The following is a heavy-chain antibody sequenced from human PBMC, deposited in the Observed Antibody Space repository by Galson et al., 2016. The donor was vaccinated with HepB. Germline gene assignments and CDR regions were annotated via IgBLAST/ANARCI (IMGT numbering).Heavy chain of an antibody. CDR1: GASIDSSTDY. D-gene: IGHD5-12*01. Sequence: SETLSLTCTVSGASIDSSTDYWGWVRHPPGKGLEWVGSIFSTGSSYYNPSLGSRVSLSLDTSKNRISLTLTSVTAGDTAVYYCARTGYCGGTTCRDSWGQATLVTVSS. V-gene: IGHV4-39*01. J-gene: IGHJ4*02. CDR3: ARTGYCGGTTCRDS. CDR2: IFSTGSS.